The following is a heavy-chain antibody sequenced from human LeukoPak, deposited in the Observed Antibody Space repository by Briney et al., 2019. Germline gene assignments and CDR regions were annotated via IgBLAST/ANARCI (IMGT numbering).Heavy chain of an antibody. J-gene: IGHJ4*02. V-gene: IGHV4-61*08. Sequence: SETLSLTCTVSGGSVSSVGYYWSWIRQAPGKGLEWIGHIYYSGRTSYNPSLKSRVTISVDTAKNQFSLRLTSVTAADTALYYCARRRDSSGWYVFDYWGQGTLVTVSS. CDR1: GGSVSSVGYY. CDR3: ARRRDSSGWYVFDY. CDR2: IYYSGRT. D-gene: IGHD6-19*01.